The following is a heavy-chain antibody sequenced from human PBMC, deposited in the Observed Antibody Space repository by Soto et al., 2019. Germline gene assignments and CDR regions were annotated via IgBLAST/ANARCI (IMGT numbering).Heavy chain of an antibody. CDR2: IYYSGST. V-gene: IGHV4-39*01. Sequence: QLQLQESGPGLVKPSETLSLPCTVSGGSISSSSYYWGWIRQPPGKGLEWIGSIYYSGSTYYNPSLKCRVTISVDTSKNQFSLKLSSVTAADTAVYYCARLTIFGVVRPYYFDYWGQGTLVTVSS. CDR1: GGSISSSSYY. D-gene: IGHD3-3*01. J-gene: IGHJ4*02. CDR3: ARLTIFGVVRPYYFDY.